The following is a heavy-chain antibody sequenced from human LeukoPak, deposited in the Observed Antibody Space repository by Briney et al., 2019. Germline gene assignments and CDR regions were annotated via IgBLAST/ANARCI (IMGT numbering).Heavy chain of an antibody. CDR3: ARLGPISSSWYDYYYYYMDV. D-gene: IGHD6-13*01. CDR2: ISSSSSYI. CDR1: GFTFSSYS. J-gene: IGHJ6*03. Sequence: GGSLRLSCAASGFTFSSYSTNWVRQAPGKGLEWVSSISSSSSYIYYADSVKGRFTISRDNAKNSLYLQMNSLRAEDTAVYYCARLGPISSSWYDYYYYYMDVWGKGTTVTVSS. V-gene: IGHV3-21*01.